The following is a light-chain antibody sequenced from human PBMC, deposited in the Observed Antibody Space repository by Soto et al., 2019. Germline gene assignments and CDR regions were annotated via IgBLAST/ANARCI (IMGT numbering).Light chain of an antibody. V-gene: IGLV2-14*01. J-gene: IGLJ1*01. Sequence: QSVLTQPASVSGSPGQSITISCTGTSSDVGAYNYVSWYQQYPGKAPKLMIYEVSNRPSGASNRFSGSKSGNMASLTISGLQAEDEADYYCSSYTSSSTRVFXTGTKVT. CDR3: SSYTSSSTRV. CDR1: SSDVGAYNY. CDR2: EVS.